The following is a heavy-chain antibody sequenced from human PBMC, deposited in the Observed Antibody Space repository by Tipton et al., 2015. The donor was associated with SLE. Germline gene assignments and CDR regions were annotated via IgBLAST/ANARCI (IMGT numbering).Heavy chain of an antibody. V-gene: IGHV4-4*06. CDR3: ARDLNGYNRGWYYYMDV. D-gene: IGHD5-24*01. Sequence: GRVTMTTDTSKNQFSLKLSSVTAADTAVYYCARDLNGYNRGWYYYMDVWGKGTTVTVSS. J-gene: IGHJ6*03.